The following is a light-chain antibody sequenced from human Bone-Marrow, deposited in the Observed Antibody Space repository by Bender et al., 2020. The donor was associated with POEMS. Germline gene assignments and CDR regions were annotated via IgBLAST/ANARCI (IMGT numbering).Light chain of an antibody. CDR2: SNY. CDR3: SSWDDSLSGWV. V-gene: IGLV1-40*01. CDR1: RSNIGAAYE. J-gene: IGLJ3*02. Sequence: QSVLTQPPSVSEAPGQRVTISCTGGRSNIGAAYEVNWYQHLPGTAPRLVVYSNYQRPSGVPARFSGSKSGTSASLAISDIQSEDEGDYYCSSWDDSLSGWVFGGGTKLTVL.